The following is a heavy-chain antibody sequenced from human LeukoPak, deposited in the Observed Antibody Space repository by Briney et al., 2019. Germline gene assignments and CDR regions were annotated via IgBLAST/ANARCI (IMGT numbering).Heavy chain of an antibody. CDR3: AKAEYSSSWSLN. J-gene: IGHJ4*02. D-gene: IGHD6-13*01. CDR1: GFTFSSYG. Sequence: GRSLRLSCAASGFTFSSYGMHWVRQAPGKGLEWVAVISYDGSNKYCADSVKGRFTISRDNSKNTLYLQMNSLRAEDTAVYYCAKAEYSSSWSLNWGQGTLVTVSS. CDR2: ISYDGSNK. V-gene: IGHV3-30*18.